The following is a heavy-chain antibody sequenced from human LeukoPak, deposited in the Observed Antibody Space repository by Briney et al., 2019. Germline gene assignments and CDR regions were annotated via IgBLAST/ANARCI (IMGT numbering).Heavy chain of an antibody. CDR2: IYTSGSP. D-gene: IGHD6-19*01. J-gene: IGHJ4*02. CDR1: GGSISGYS. CDR3: ARVSSVTLAGFDY. Sequence: SETLSLTCTVSGGSISGYSWTWIRQPAGKGLEWIGRIYTSGSPNYNPSLKSRVTMSVDTSKNQFSLTLNSVTAADTALYYCARVSSVTLAGFDYWGQGTPVTVSS. V-gene: IGHV4-4*07.